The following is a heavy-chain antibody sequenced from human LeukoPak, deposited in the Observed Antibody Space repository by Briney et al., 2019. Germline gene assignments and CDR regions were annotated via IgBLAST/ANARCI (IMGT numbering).Heavy chain of an antibody. D-gene: IGHD3-10*01. Sequence: PGGSLRLSCAASGFTFSSLAMTWVRRAPGKGLEWVSTIGGSGGVTYYADSVKGRFTISRDNSRSALYLQMNSLRAEDTAIYYCAKDHFGDHYFDYWGQGTLVTVSS. CDR3: AKDHFGDHYFDY. J-gene: IGHJ4*02. CDR2: IGGSGGVT. V-gene: IGHV3-23*01. CDR1: GFTFSSLA.